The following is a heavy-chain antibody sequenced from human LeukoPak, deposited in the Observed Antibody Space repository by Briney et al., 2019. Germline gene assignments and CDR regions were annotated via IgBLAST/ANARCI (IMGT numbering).Heavy chain of an antibody. J-gene: IGHJ4*02. CDR3: ARGGNYGSGSYYAIDY. Sequence: SETLSLTCAVSGGSFSGYYWSWIRQPPGKGLEWIGEINHSGSTNYNPSLKSRVTISVDTSKNQFSLKLSSVTAADTAVYYCARGGNYGSGSYYAIDYWGQGTLVTVSS. CDR2: INHSGST. CDR1: GGSFSGYY. V-gene: IGHV4-34*01. D-gene: IGHD3-10*01.